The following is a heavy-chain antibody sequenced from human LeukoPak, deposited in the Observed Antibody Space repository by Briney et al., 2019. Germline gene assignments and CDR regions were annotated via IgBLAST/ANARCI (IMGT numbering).Heavy chain of an antibody. V-gene: IGHV3-66*01. CDR1: EFSVGSNY. J-gene: IGHJ4*02. CDR2: IYSGGST. CDR3: ARDHDDDSGSYPLDY. D-gene: IGHD3-10*01. Sequence: GGSLRLSCAASEFSVGSNYMTWVRQAPGKGLEWVSLIYSGGSTYYADSVKGRFTISRDNSKNTLYLQMNSLRAEDTAVYYCARDHDDDSGSYPLDYWGQGTLVTVSS.